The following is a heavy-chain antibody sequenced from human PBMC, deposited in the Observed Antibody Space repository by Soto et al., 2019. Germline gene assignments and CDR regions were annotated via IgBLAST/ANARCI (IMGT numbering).Heavy chain of an antibody. V-gene: IGHV4-34*12. D-gene: IGHD2-2*01. CDR1: GGSFSGYY. CDR2: IIHPGST. CDR3: AREPPQNASTFYGLDV. Sequence: QVQLQQWGAGLLKPSETLSLTCAVYGGSFSGYYWSWIRQPPGKGLEWIGGIIHPGSTNYNPSLKSRLTISVYTSKNQFSLMLKSVTAADTAVYYCAREPPQNASTFYGLDVWGQGTTVTVSS. J-gene: IGHJ6*02.